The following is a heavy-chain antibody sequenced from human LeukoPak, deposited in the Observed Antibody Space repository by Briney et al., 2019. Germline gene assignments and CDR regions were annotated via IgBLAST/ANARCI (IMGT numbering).Heavy chain of an antibody. CDR1: GFTFSDYW. Sequence: GGSLRLSCAASGFTFSDYWMHWVRQAPGKGLVWVSRINSDGSSTTYADSVNGRFTISRDNAKNTLYLQMNSLRAEDTAVYYCARVYSGTYYWDLDFWGQGSLVSVSS. CDR3: ARVYSGTYYWDLDF. J-gene: IGHJ4*02. CDR2: INSDGSST. D-gene: IGHD1-26*01. V-gene: IGHV3-74*01.